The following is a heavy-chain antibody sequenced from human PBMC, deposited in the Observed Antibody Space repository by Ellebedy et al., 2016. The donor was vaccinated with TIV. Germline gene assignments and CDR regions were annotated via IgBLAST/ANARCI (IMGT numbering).Heavy chain of an antibody. D-gene: IGHD1-26*01. CDR3: ARTYSGSRYWYFDL. J-gene: IGHJ2*01. CDR2: ISTSGSTT. Sequence: GESLKISCAASEFSFNDYYMSWIRQAPGKGLEWVSYISTSGSTTYYADSVRGRFTLSRDNARNTLDLQMNSLRAEDTAVYYCARTYSGSRYWYFDLWGRGTPVTVSS. V-gene: IGHV3-11*01. CDR1: EFSFNDYY.